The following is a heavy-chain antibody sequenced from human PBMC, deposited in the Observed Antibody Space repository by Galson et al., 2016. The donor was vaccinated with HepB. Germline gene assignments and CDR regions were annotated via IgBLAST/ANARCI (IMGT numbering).Heavy chain of an antibody. CDR2: IHPSDSDT. D-gene: IGHD2-21*02. V-gene: IGHV5-51*01. J-gene: IGHJ6*02. Sequence: QSGAEVKKPGESLKISCKGSGYSFNMYWIGWVRQIPGKGLEWMGIIHPSDSDTRYSPSFQGQVTISADKSIGTAYLQWSSLKASDTAMYYCARLFYGGDCFLFWYLYRGLDVWGQGTTVTVSS. CDR3: ARLFYGGDCFLFWYLYRGLDV. CDR1: GYSFNMYW.